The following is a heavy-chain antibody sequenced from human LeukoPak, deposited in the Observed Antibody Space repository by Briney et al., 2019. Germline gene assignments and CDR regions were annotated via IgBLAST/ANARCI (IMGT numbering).Heavy chain of an antibody. V-gene: IGHV3-21*01. J-gene: IGHJ4*02. Sequence: RGSLRLSCAASGFTFSSYNMNWVRQAPGKGLEWVSSISSSSSYIYYGDSVKGRFTISRDNAKNSVYLQMNSLRAEDTAVYYCARDFSYVPADWGQGTLVTVSS. D-gene: IGHD1-26*01. CDR2: ISSSSSYI. CDR1: GFTFSSYN. CDR3: ARDFSYVPAD.